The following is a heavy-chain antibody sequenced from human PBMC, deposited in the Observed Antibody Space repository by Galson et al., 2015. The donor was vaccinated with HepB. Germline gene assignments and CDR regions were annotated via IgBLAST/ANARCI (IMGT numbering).Heavy chain of an antibody. Sequence: SLRLSCAASGFTFNTYGVHWVRQAPGKGLEWVALISYDGSNKYYADSVRGRFTRSRDNSKNTLYLQMNRRRAEETAVYYCARDREPWPRKGNDAFDMWGQGTMVTVSS. CDR2: ISYDGSNK. J-gene: IGHJ3*02. D-gene: IGHD6-19*01. V-gene: IGHV3-30-3*01. CDR3: ARDREPWPRKGNDAFDM. CDR1: GFTFNTYG.